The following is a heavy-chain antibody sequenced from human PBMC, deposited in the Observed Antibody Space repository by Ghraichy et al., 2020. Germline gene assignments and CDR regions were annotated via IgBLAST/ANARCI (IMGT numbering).Heavy chain of an antibody. CDR1: GFMFSTYA. V-gene: IGHV3-23*01. J-gene: IGHJ4*02. Sequence: GGSLRLSCATSGFMFSTYAMSWVRQAPGKGLEWVSAIKGSGGRKYYADSVKGRFTISRDNSKNTLYLQMNSLRAEDTAVYYCAKGERELLWGLGGQGTLVTVSS. CDR3: AKGERELLWGL. D-gene: IGHD3-10*01. CDR2: IKGSGGRK.